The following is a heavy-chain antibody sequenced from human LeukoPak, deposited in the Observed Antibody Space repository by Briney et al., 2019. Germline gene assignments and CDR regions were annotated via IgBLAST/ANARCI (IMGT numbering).Heavy chain of an antibody. CDR3: ARDTLLRLGLDY. D-gene: IGHD2-15*01. CDR1: GFTFTRYG. Sequence: GGSLRLSCAASGFTFTRYGLHWVRQAPGKGLEWVAFIRFDGSNKYYADSVKGRFTISRDNSKNTLYLQMNSLRAEDTAVYYCARDTLLRLGLDYWGQGTLVTVSS. J-gene: IGHJ4*02. V-gene: IGHV3-30*02. CDR2: IRFDGSNK.